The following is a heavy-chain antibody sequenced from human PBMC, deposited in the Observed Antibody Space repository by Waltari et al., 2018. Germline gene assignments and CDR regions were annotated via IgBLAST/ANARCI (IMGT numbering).Heavy chain of an antibody. CDR3: AGSRGDAAYYYYGMDV. Sequence: QVQLVQSGAEVKKPGASVKVSCKASGYTFTSYGISWVRQAPGQGLEWMGWISAYHGKQNYAQKLQGIVTMTTDTSTSTAYMELRRLRSDDTAVYYCAGSRGDAAYYYYGMDVWGQGTTVTVSS. CDR2: ISAYHGKQ. J-gene: IGHJ6*02. V-gene: IGHV1-18*01. D-gene: IGHD2-21*01. CDR1: GYTFTSYG.